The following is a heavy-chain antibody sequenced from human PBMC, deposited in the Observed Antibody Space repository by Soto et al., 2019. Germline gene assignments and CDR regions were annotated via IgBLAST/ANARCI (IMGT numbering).Heavy chain of an antibody. D-gene: IGHD3-10*01. J-gene: IGHJ5*02. CDR3: ARDWRYGSGSYAQFGP. V-gene: IGHV1-46*01. CDR2: INPSGGST. Sequence: ASVKVSCKASGYTFTSYYMHSVRQAPGQGLEWVGIINPSGGSTSYAQKFQGRVTMTRDTSTSTVYMELSSLRSEDTAVYYCARDWRYGSGSYAQFGPWGQGTLVTVSS. CDR1: GYTFTSYY.